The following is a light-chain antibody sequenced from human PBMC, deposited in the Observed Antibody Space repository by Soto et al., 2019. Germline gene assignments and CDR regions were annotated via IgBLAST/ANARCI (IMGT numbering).Light chain of an antibody. J-gene: IGKJ1*01. V-gene: IGKV1-5*03. CDR1: RTISSW. CDR3: QHYNSYSEA. Sequence: DIQMTQSPFTLSGSAGDRVTITCRASRTISSWLAWYQQKPGKAPKLLIYKASTLKSGVPSRFSGSGSGTEFTLTISSLQPDDFATYYCQHYNSYSEAFGQGTKVDIK. CDR2: KAS.